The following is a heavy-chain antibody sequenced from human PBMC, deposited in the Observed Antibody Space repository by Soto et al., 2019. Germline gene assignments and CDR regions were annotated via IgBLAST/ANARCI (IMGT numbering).Heavy chain of an antibody. CDR3: ARVSRVGTCHYFDF. D-gene: IGHD2-21*02. Sequence: ASVKVSCKASGYTFTGYAMHWVRQAPGQRPEWMGWVNAGDGHTKYSQNFQDRITITRDTSASTAYMELSSLRSEDTAVYYRARVSRVGTCHYFDFWGQGTLVTVSS. CDR2: VNAGDGHT. J-gene: IGHJ4*02. CDR1: GYTFTGYA. V-gene: IGHV1-3*01.